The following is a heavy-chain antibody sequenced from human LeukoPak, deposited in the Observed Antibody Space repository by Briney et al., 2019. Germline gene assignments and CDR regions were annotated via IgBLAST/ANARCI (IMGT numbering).Heavy chain of an antibody. CDR3: ARDVPRAEWLRAGYYGMDV. CDR2: IIPILGIA. J-gene: IGHJ6*02. D-gene: IGHD5-12*01. V-gene: IGHV1-69*04. Sequence: GASVTVSCMACRGTFISYVISWVRQAPGKGREGMGRIIPILGIANYTQKFQGRATITADKSTSTAYMELSSLRSEDTAVYYCARDVPRAEWLRAGYYGMDVWGQGTTVTVSS. CDR1: RGTFISYV.